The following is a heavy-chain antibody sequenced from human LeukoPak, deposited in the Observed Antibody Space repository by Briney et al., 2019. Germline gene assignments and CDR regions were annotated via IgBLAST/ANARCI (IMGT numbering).Heavy chain of an antibody. CDR2: INYSGST. CDR1: GGSIRSRSYY. J-gene: IGHJ4*02. Sequence: SETLSLTCTVSGGSIRSRSYYWGWIRQPPGKGLEWIGYINYSGSTNYNPSLKSRVTISADTSKNQFSLKLSSVTAADTAVYYCARGAYVWGSYRNKPFDYWGQGTLVTVSS. CDR3: ARGAYVWGSYRNKPFDY. V-gene: IGHV4-61*05. D-gene: IGHD3-16*02.